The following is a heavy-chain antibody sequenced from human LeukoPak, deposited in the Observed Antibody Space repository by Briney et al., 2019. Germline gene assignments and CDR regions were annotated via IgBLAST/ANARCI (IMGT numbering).Heavy chain of an antibody. CDR3: AHATNSHFDY. J-gene: IGHJ4*02. D-gene: IGHD4-23*01. Sequence: SGPTLVKPTQTLTLTCTFSGFSLNTTTLGVGWICQPPGKALEWLALLFWDDDSRLSPSLESRLTITKDTSKNQVVLTMTDMDPVDTATYYCAHATNSHFDYWGQGTLVTVSS. CDR2: LFWDDDS. V-gene: IGHV2-5*02. CDR1: GFSLNTTTLG.